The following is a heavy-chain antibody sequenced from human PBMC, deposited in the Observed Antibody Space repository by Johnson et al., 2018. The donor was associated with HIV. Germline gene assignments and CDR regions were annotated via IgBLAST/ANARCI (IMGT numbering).Heavy chain of an antibody. CDR3: AKDGGSYGGAFDI. D-gene: IGHD1-26*01. V-gene: IGHV3-66*01. J-gene: IGHJ3*02. CDR1: GFTVSSNY. Sequence: VQLVESGGGLVQPGGSLRLSCAASGFTVSSNYMSWVRQAPGKGLEWVSVIYSGGSTYYADSVKGRFTISRDNSKNTLYLQMNSLRAEDTAVYYCAKDGGSYGGAFDIWGQWTMVTVSS. CDR2: IYSGGST.